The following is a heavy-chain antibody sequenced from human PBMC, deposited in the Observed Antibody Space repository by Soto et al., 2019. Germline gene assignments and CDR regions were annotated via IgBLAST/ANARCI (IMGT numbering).Heavy chain of an antibody. CDR2: LNPKSGMT. CDR1: GYTFTTYD. Sequence: QVQLVQSGPEVKKPEASVKVSCKASGYTFTTYDCNWVRQAPGQGLEWMGWLNPKSGMTGSAQKFQGRVTMTRDSSISTVYMELSSLRSEDTAVYYCARVAGSPDYWGQGTLVTVSS. CDR3: ARVAGSPDY. D-gene: IGHD1-26*01. J-gene: IGHJ4*02. V-gene: IGHV1-8*01.